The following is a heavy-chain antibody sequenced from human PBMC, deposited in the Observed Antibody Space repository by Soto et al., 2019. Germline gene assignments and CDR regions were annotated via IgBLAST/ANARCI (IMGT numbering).Heavy chain of an antibody. Sequence: ASVKVSCKASGYTFTSYGISWVRQAPGQGLEWMGWISAYNGNTNYAQKLQGRVTMTTDTSTSTAYMELRSLRSDDTAVYYCARGANTIFVVVIILPFDYWGQGTLVPVSP. CDR1: GYTFTSYG. J-gene: IGHJ4*02. V-gene: IGHV1-18*01. CDR3: ARGANTIFVVVIILPFDY. CDR2: ISAYNGNT. D-gene: IGHD3-3*01.